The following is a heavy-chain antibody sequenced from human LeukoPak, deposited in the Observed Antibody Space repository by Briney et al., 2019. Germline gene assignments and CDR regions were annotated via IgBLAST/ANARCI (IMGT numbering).Heavy chain of an antibody. J-gene: IGHJ4*02. Sequence: GRSLRLSCAASGFTFSSYGMHWVRQAPGKGLEWVSAVRGSGSDTYYADSVKGRFTISRDNSKNTLYLQMNSLRAEDTAIYYCAKTSRRNSAYDSPFDSWGQGTLVTVSS. D-gene: IGHD5-12*01. CDR3: AKTSRRNSAYDSPFDS. CDR1: GFTFSSYG. CDR2: VRGSGSDT. V-gene: IGHV3-23*01.